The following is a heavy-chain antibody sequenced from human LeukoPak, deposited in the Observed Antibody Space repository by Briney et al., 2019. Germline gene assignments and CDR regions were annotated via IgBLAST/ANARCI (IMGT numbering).Heavy chain of an antibody. CDR1: GFTFSNAW. Sequence: PGGCLRLSCAASGFTFSNAWMSWVRQAPGKGLEWVVRIKSKTDGGTTDYAAPVKGGFTISRDDPKNTLYLQMTSLKTEDTAVCYCTTAELRFESVYYMDVWGKGTTVTVSS. J-gene: IGHJ6*03. D-gene: IGHD3-10*01. CDR3: TTAELRFESVYYMDV. CDR2: IKSKTDGGTT. V-gene: IGHV3-15*01.